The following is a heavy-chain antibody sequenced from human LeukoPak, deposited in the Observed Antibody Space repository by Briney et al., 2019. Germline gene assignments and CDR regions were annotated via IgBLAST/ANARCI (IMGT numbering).Heavy chain of an antibody. V-gene: IGHV3-23*01. CDR1: GFTFSNYA. Sequence: GGSLRLSCAASGFTFSNYAMSWVRQAPGKGLEWVSTISSSGGSTFYADSVKGRFTISRDNAKNSLFLQMNSLRAEDTAVYYCARTLYFDYWGQGTLVTVSS. CDR3: ARTLYFDY. J-gene: IGHJ4*02. CDR2: ISSSGGST.